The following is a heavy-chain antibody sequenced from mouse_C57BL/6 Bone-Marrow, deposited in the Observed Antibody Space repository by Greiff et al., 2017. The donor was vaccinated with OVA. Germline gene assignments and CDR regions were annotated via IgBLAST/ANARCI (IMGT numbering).Heavy chain of an antibody. V-gene: IGHV2-2*01. CDR2: IWSGGST. Sequence: VKLMESGPGLVQPSQSLSITCTVSGFSLTSYGVHWVRQSPGKGLEWLGVIWSGGSTDYNAAFISRLSISKDNSKSRVFFKMNSLQADDTAIYYCARNFFGTEVFDYWGQGTTLTVSS. CDR3: ARNFFGTEVFDY. CDR1: GFSLTSYG. D-gene: IGHD4-1*01. J-gene: IGHJ2*01.